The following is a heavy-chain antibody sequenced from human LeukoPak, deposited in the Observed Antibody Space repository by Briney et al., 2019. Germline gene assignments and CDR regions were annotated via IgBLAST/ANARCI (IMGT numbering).Heavy chain of an antibody. Sequence: GRSLRLSCAASGFTFDEYAMHWVRQAPGKGLEWVSGIDGNSGGLGYADSVKGRFTISRDNAKNSLYLQMNSLRVEDTALYYCAKDLNGYSGFDGDHFDYWGQGTLVTVSS. V-gene: IGHV3-9*01. J-gene: IGHJ4*02. D-gene: IGHD5-12*01. CDR2: IDGNSGGL. CDR3: AKDLNGYSGFDGDHFDY. CDR1: GFTFDEYA.